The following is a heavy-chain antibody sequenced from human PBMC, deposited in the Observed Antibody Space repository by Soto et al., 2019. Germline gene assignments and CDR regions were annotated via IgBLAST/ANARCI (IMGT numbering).Heavy chain of an antibody. CDR2: IIPILGIA. D-gene: IGHD5-12*01. V-gene: IGHV1-69*04. CDR1: GGTFSSYT. Sequence: ASVKVSCKASGGTFSSYTISWVRQAPGQGLEWMGRIIPILGIANYAQKFQGRVTITADKSTSTAYMELSSLRSEDTAVYYCAREIGYSGYDSPDYNWFDPWGQGTLVTVSS. CDR3: AREIGYSGYDSPDYNWFDP. J-gene: IGHJ5*02.